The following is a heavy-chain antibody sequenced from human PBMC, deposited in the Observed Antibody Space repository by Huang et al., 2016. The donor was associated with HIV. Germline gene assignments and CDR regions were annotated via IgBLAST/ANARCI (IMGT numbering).Heavy chain of an antibody. D-gene: IGHD3-22*01. V-gene: IGHV1-18*01. CDR1: GYDFGSYG. CDR3: ARDTYYTDIWKRNDASFL. CDR2: IGSDSRDT. Sequence: QVQLVQSGGEVKQPGASVRVSCKASGYDFGSYGMSWVRQGPGQGRGWLGWIGSDSRDTRTAQKFQGRVTMTTDRSATTTYMELRSLRYDDTAVYYCARDTYYTDIWKRNDASFLWGQGTMITVYS. J-gene: IGHJ3*01.